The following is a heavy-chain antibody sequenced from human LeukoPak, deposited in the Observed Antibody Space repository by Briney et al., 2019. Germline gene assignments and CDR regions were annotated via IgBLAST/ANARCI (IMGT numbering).Heavy chain of an antibody. CDR3: ARVVAASIFSMDV. CDR2: IWYDGSNK. J-gene: IGHJ6*02. CDR1: GFTFSSYG. D-gene: IGHD2-15*01. V-gene: IGHV3-33*01. Sequence: GRSLRLSCAASGFTFSSYGMHWVRQAPGKGLEWVAVIWYDGSNKYYADSVKGRFTISRDNSKNTLYLQMNSLRAEDTAVYYCARVVAASIFSMDVWGQGTTVAVSS.